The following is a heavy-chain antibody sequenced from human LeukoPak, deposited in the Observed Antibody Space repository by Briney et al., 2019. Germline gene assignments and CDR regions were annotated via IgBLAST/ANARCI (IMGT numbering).Heavy chain of an antibody. J-gene: IGHJ5*02. V-gene: IGHV1-18*01. D-gene: IGHD3-3*01. CDR3: ARGRGDFWSGYYSWFDP. Sequence: GASVKVSCKASGYTFTSYGISWVRQAPGQGLEWMGWISAYNGNTNYAQKLQGRVTMTTDTSTSTAYMELRSLRSDDTAVYYCARGRGDFWSGYYSWFDPWGQGTLVTVSS. CDR1: GYTFTSYG. CDR2: ISAYNGNT.